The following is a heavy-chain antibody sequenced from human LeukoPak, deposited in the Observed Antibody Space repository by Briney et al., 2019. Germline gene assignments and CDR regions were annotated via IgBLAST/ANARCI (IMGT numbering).Heavy chain of an antibody. CDR1: GFTFYMYA. V-gene: IGHV3-23*01. Sequence: GGSLRLSCQASGFTFYMYAMSWVRQAPGKGLEWVASMCGTAGCTFYPDSVKGRLTISRDNSKNVLYLRMNSLTAEDTAIYYCAKDRPNFHENSGHYYRRDGDSWGQGTLVTVSS. D-gene: IGHD3-22*01. CDR3: AKDRPNFHENSGHYYRRDGDS. J-gene: IGHJ5*01. CDR2: MCGTAGCT.